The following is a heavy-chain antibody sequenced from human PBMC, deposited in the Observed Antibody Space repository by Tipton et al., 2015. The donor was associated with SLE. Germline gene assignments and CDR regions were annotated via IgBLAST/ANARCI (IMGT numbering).Heavy chain of an antibody. CDR3: ARGQDTWNYGLGGGDN. CDR1: GYTFTSYG. V-gene: IGHV1-18*01. CDR2: ISTYNGNT. D-gene: IGHD1-7*01. Sequence: QLVQSGAEVKNPGASVKVSCKASGYTFTSYGISWVRQAPGQGLEWMGWISTYNGNTHYAQNLQGRVTMTTYTSTSTAYMELRSLRSDDTAVYYCARGQDTWNYGLGGGDNWGQGPLVTVSS. J-gene: IGHJ4*02.